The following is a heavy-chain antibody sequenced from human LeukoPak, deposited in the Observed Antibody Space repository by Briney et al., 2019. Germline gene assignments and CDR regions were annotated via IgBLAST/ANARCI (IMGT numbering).Heavy chain of an antibody. J-gene: IGHJ4*02. CDR2: IYYSGST. V-gene: IGHV4-59*01. CDR3: ARAKLSSGYRSFDY. D-gene: IGHD3-16*02. Sequence: PSETLSLTCTVSGGSISSYYWSWIRQPPGKGLEWIGYIYYSGSTNYNPSLKSRVTISVDTSKNQFSLKLSSVTAADTAVYYCARAKLSSGYRSFDYWGQGTLVTVSS. CDR1: GGSISSYY.